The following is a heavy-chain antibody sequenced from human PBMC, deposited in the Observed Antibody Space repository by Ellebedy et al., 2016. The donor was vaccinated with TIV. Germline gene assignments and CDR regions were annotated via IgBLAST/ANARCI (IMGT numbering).Heavy chain of an antibody. J-gene: IGHJ3*01. Sequence: PGGSLRLSCAASGFTFSTYWMGWVRQAPGKGLEWVSSIGSSTSNYADSARGRFPISRDNAENSVYLQVNSLRVEDTAMYFCARAYEFCRTGSCYNYAFDVWGQGTMVTVSS. V-gene: IGHV3-69-1*01. CDR1: GFTFSTYW. CDR3: ARAYEFCRTGSCYNYAFDV. CDR2: IGSSTS. D-gene: IGHD2-15*01.